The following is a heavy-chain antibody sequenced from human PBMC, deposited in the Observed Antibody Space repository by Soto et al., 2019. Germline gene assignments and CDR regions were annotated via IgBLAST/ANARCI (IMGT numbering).Heavy chain of an antibody. CDR1: GGSISSGDYY. V-gene: IGHV4-31*03. D-gene: IGHD3-3*01. CDR2: IYYSGST. J-gene: IGHJ5*02. CDR3: ARWWSGSRQGFDP. Sequence: QVQLQESGPGLVKPSQTLSLTCTVSGGSISSGDYYWSWIRQHPGKGLEWIGYIYYSGSTYYNPSRKSRVTISVDTYKNQFSLKLSSVTAADTAVYYCARWWSGSRQGFDPWGQGTLVTVSS.